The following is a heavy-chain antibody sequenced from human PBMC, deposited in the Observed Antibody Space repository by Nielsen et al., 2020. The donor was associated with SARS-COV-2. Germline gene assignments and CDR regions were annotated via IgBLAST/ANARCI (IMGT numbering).Heavy chain of an antibody. V-gene: IGHV1-2*06. CDR1: GYTFTGYY. CDR2: INPNSGGT. CDR3: AREDCTNGVCYMWDY. D-gene: IGHD2-8*01. Sequence: ASVKVSCKASGYTFTGYYMHWVRQAPGQGLEWMGRINPNSGGTNYAQKFQGRVTMTTDTSTSTAYMELRSLRSDDTAVYYCAREDCTNGVCYMWDYWGQGTLVTVSS. J-gene: IGHJ4*02.